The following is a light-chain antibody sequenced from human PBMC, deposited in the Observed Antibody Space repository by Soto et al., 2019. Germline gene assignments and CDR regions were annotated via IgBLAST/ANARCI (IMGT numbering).Light chain of an antibody. CDR1: QGISSL. Sequence: AIQLTQSPSSLSASVGDGVTITCRASQGISSLLAWYQQKPGQAPKLLIYDASSLQSGVPSRFSGSGSGTDFTLSISSLQPEDFATYYCQQFYDYPLTFGPGTKVEIK. CDR2: DAS. CDR3: QQFYDYPLT. J-gene: IGKJ3*01. V-gene: IGKV1D-13*01.